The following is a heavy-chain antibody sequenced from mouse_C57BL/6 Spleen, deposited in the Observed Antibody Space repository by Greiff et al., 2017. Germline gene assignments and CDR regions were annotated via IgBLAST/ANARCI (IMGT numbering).Heavy chain of an antibody. CDR3: ARWGDYDYAMDY. J-gene: IGHJ4*01. CDR1: GYTFTSYW. D-gene: IGHD2-4*01. Sequence: VQLQQSGAELVKPGASVKLSCKASGYTFTSYWMHWVKQRPGQGLEWIGMIHPNSGSTNYNEKFKSKATLTVDKSSSTAYMQLSSLTSEDSAVYYCARWGDYDYAMDYWGQGTSVTVSS. V-gene: IGHV1-64*01. CDR2: IHPNSGST.